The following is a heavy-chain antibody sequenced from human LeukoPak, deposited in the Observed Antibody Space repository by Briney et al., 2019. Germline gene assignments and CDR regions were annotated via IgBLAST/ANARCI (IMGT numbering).Heavy chain of an antibody. CDR1: GFTFSSHW. CDR3: ARSRLGRLVYFDY. D-gene: IGHD6-19*01. J-gene: IGHJ4*02. Sequence: GGSLRLSCAASGFTFSSHWMSWVRQAPGKGLEWVANIKQDGSEKYYVDSVKGRFTISRDNAKDSLYLQMNSLRAEDTAVYYCARSRLGRLVYFDYWGQGTLVTVSS. V-gene: IGHV3-7*01. CDR2: IKQDGSEK.